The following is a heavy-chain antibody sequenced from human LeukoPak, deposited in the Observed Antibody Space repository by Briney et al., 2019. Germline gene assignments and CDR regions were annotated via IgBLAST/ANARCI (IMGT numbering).Heavy chain of an antibody. CDR1: AFTFSSYW. J-gene: IGHJ4*02. V-gene: IGHV3-7*01. Sequence: GGSLRLSCEASAFTFSSYWMSWVRRAPGKRLEWVANIKEDGSEINYVDSVKGRFTISRDNAKNSLFLQMNSLRVEDTAVYYCARDRGYSSFDYWGQGTLVTVSS. D-gene: IGHD4-23*01. CDR3: ARDRGYSSFDY. CDR2: IKEDGSEI.